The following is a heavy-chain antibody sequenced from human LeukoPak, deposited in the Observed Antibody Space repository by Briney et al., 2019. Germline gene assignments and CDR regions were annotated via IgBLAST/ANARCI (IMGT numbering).Heavy chain of an antibody. D-gene: IGHD3-22*01. CDR2: INHSEST. Sequence: PSETLSLTCAVYGGSFSGYYWSWIRQPPGKGLEWIGEINHSESTNYNPSLKSRVTISVDTSKNQFSLKLSSVTAADTAVYYCARVGYYDSSGYYQKKKYYFDYWGQGTLVTVSS. J-gene: IGHJ4*02. V-gene: IGHV4-34*01. CDR3: ARVGYYDSSGYYQKKKYYFDY. CDR1: GGSFSGYY.